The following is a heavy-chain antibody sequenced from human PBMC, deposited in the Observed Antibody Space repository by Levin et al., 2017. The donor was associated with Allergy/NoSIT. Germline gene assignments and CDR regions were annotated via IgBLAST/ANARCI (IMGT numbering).Heavy chain of an antibody. J-gene: IGHJ3*01. CDR2: IFSSGHT. D-gene: IGHD3-9*01. CDR3: ASPCQVWLRSEAYDV. CDR1: GGSVRSGNFY. V-gene: IGHV4-61*02. Sequence: SQTLSLPCTVSGGSVRSGNFYWTWIRQPAGKRLEWIGRIFSSGHTEYNPSLKSRVTMSLDTSKNQFSLNLDSVTAADTAMYYCASPCQVWLRSEAYDVWGQGTMVTVSS.